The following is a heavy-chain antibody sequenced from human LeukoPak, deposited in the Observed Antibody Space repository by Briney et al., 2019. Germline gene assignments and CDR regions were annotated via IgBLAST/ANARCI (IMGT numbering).Heavy chain of an antibody. V-gene: IGHV4-4*07. Sequence: SETLSLTCTVSGGSTSSYYWSWIRQPAGKGLEWIGRIYTSGSTNYNPSLKSRVTMSVDTSKNQFFLKLSSVTAADTAVYYCARVYYDGSGYYFDYWGQGTLVTVSS. CDR3: ARVYYDGSGYYFDY. J-gene: IGHJ4*02. D-gene: IGHD3-22*01. CDR2: IYTSGST. CDR1: GGSTSSYY.